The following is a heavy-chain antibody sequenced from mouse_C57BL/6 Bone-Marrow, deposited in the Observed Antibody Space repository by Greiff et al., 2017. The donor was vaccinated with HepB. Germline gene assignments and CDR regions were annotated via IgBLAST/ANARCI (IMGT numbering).Heavy chain of an antibody. CDR2: INPSSGYT. Sequence: QVHVKQSGAELARPGASVKMSCKASGYTFTSYTMHWVKQRPGQGLEWIGYINPSSGYTKYNQKFKDKATLTADKSSSTAYMQLSSLTSEDSAVYYCARCHYGSSYDFDYWGQGTTLTVSS. CDR3: ARCHYGSSYDFDY. D-gene: IGHD1-1*01. CDR1: GYTFTSYT. J-gene: IGHJ2*01. V-gene: IGHV1-4*01.